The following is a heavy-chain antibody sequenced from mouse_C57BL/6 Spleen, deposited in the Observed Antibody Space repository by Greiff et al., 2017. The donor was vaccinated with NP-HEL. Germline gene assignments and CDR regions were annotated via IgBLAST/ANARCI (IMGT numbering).Heavy chain of an antibody. CDR3: AREGLGGAMDY. J-gene: IGHJ4*01. CDR1: GYAFSSSW. V-gene: IGHV1-82*01. Sequence: VKLQESGPELVKPGASVKISCKASGYAFSSSWMNWVKQRPGKGLEWIGRIYPGDGDTNYNGKFKGKATLTADKSSSTAYMQLSSLTSEDSAVYFCAREGLGGAMDYWGQGTSVTVSS. D-gene: IGHD4-1*01. CDR2: IYPGDGDT.